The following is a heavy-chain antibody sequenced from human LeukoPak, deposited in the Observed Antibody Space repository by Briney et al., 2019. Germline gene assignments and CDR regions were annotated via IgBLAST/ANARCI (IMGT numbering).Heavy chain of an antibody. CDR3: AREIAAAAQGD. CDR2: IYSGGST. D-gene: IGHD6-13*01. CDR1: GFTFSSYA. V-gene: IGHV3-53*01. J-gene: IGHJ4*02. Sequence: PGGFLRLSCAASGFTFSSYAMTWVRQAPGKGLEWVSVIYSGGSTYYADSVKGRFTISRDNSKNTLYLQMNSLRAEDTAVYYCAREIAAAAQGDWGQGTLVTVSS.